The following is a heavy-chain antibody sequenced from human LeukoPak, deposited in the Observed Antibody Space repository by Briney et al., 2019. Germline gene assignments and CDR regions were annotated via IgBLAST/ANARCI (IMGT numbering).Heavy chain of an antibody. Sequence: PGGSLRLSCAASGFTFSSYGMHWVRQAPGKGLEWVAVISYDGSNKYYADSVKGRFTISRDNSKNTLYLQMNSLRAEDTAVYYCARVLWFGELLTSWYFDLWGRGTLVTVSS. V-gene: IGHV3-30*03. CDR3: ARVLWFGELLTSWYFDL. CDR2: ISYDGSNK. D-gene: IGHD3-10*01. J-gene: IGHJ2*01. CDR1: GFTFSSYG.